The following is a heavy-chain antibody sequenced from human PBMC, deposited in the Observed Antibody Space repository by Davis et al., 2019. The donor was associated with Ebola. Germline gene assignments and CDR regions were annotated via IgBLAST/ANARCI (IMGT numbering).Heavy chain of an antibody. CDR3: ARNRLGWKWELGY. J-gene: IGHJ4*02. Sequence: GGSLRLSCAASGFTFSSYGMHWVRQAPGKGLEWVAVISYDGSNKYYADSVKGRFTISRDNSKNTLYLQMNSLRAEDTAVYYCARNRLGWKWELGYWGQGTLVTVSS. CDR2: ISYDGSNK. CDR1: GFTFSSYG. D-gene: IGHD1-26*01. V-gene: IGHV3-30*19.